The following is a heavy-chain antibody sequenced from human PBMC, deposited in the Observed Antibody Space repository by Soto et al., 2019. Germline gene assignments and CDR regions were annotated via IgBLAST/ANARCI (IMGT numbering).Heavy chain of an antibody. D-gene: IGHD4-17*01. Sequence: QVQLQESGPGLVKPSETLSLTCTVSGGSVSSGSYYWSWIRQPPGKGLEWIGYIYYSGSTNYNPSLKSRVTISVDTSKNQFSLKLSSVTAADTAVYYCSTSTERWYFDLWGRGTLVTVSS. CDR3: STSTERWYFDL. CDR1: GGSVSSGSYY. V-gene: IGHV4-61*01. J-gene: IGHJ2*01. CDR2: IYYSGST.